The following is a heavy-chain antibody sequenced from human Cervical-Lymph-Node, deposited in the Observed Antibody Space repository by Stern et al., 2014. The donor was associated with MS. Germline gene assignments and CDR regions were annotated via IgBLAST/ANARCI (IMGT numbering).Heavy chain of an antibody. CDR3: AREGVPEDYNYYGVDV. D-gene: IGHD1-14*01. Sequence: QVQLQESGPGLVKPSQTLSLTCTLSGGYISSGSFFWTWFRQPAGKGLEWIGPIYPRGTTSYTPSRESRVTIPLDTPTTQFSLSLTSGTAADTAVYYCAREGVPEDYNYYGVDVWGQGTTVTVSS. V-gene: IGHV4-61*02. J-gene: IGHJ6*02. CDR2: IYPRGTT. CDR1: GGYISSGSFF.